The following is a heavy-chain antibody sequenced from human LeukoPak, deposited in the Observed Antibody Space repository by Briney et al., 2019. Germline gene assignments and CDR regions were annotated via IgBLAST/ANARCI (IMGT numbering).Heavy chain of an antibody. D-gene: IGHD3-22*01. CDR2: ISSISTYT. J-gene: IGHJ5*02. CDR1: GFTFSSYG. Sequence: GGSLRLSCAATGFTFSSYGMNWVRQSPGKGPEWVSSISSISTYTHYADSVRGRFTISRDSSQNTVYLQMNSLRAEDTAVYYCAREGVNYHDSSGYYAVSWGQGTLVTVSS. V-gene: IGHV3-21*01. CDR3: AREGVNYHDSSGYYAVS.